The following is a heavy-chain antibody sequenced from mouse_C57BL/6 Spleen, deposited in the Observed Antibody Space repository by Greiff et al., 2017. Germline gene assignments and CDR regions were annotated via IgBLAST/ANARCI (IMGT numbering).Heavy chain of an antibody. V-gene: IGHV1-81*01. CDR3: ARRHDGYYAMDY. J-gene: IGHJ4*01. D-gene: IGHD2-3*01. Sequence: VKLMESGAELARPGASVKLSCKASGYTFTSYGISWVKQRTGQGLEWIGEIYPRSGNTYYNEKFKGKATLTADKSSSTAYMELRSLTSEDSAVYFCARRHDGYYAMDYWGQGTSVTVSS. CDR2: IYPRSGNT. CDR1: GYTFTSYG.